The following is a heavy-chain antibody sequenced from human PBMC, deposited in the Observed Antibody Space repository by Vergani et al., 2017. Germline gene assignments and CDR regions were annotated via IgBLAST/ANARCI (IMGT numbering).Heavy chain of an antibody. CDR2: INHSGST. V-gene: IGHV4-34*01. CDR3: AIRHYDILTGYYSPTS. D-gene: IGHD3-9*01. Sequence: QVQLQQWGAGLLKPSETLSLTCAVYGGSFSGYYWSWIRQPPGKGLEWIGEINHSGSTNYNPSLKSRVTISVETSKNQFSLKLSSVTAADTAVYYCAIRHYDILTGYYSPTSWGQGTLVTVSS. CDR1: GGSFSGYY. J-gene: IGHJ5*02.